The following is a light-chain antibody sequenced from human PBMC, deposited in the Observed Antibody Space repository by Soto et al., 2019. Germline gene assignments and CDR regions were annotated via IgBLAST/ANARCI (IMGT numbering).Light chain of an antibody. V-gene: IGKV3-15*01. CDR3: QQYNNWPPWT. CDR1: QSVSSD. J-gene: IGKJ1*01. CDR2: SAS. Sequence: EIVMTQSPATLSVSPGERATLSCRASQSVSSDLAWYQQKPGQAPRLLIYSASTSATGIPARFSGSGSGTEFTLTISSLQSEDFAFYYCQQYNNWPPWTFGQGTKVEIK.